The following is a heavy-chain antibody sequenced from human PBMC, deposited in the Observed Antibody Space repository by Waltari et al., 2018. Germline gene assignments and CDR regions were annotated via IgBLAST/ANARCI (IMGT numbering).Heavy chain of an antibody. CDR3: ARAGYGSSPDY. CDR1: GYTFTGYY. J-gene: IGHJ4*02. V-gene: IGHV1-2*02. D-gene: IGHD6-6*01. Sequence: QVQLVQSGAEVKKPEASVKVSCKASGYTFTGYYIHWVRQVPGQGLEWMGWSNPTRGATNSAQKFQGRVTMTRDTSIGTAYMELSRLGSDDTAVYYCARAGYGSSPDYWGQGTLVTVSS. CDR2: SNPTRGAT.